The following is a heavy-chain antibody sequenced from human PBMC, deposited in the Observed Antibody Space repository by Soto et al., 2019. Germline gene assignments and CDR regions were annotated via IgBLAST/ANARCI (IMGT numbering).Heavy chain of an antibody. CDR2: ISAYSGKT. V-gene: IGHV1-18*01. D-gene: IGHD3-16*01. Sequence: QVQLVQSGGEVKKPGASVKVSCKTSGYTFTTYGISWVRQAPGQGLEWVGWISAYSGKTHYAQKCQVKVTMTTDTSTNTAYLELRSLRSDDTAVYYCARDPYLGDHQYWGQGTLVTVSS. CDR3: ARDPYLGDHQY. CDR1: GYTFTTYG. J-gene: IGHJ4*02.